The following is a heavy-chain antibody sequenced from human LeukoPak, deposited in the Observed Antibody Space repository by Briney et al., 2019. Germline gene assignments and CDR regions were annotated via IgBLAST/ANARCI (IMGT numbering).Heavy chain of an antibody. CDR3: ARLDTAMVTADY. J-gene: IGHJ4*02. D-gene: IGHD5-18*01. CDR1: GGSISTSTYY. Sequence: SETLSLTCTVSGGSISTSTYYWGWIRQPPGKGLEWIGNIYYSGRTYYKPSLESRVTISVDTSKNQFSLKLTSVTAADTAVYYCARLDTAMVTADYWGQGTLVTVSS. V-gene: IGHV4-39*07. CDR2: IYYSGRT.